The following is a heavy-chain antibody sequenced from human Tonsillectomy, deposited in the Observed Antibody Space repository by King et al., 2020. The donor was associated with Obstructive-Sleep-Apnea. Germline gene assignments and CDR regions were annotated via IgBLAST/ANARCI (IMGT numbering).Heavy chain of an antibody. CDR1: GFTFADYA. V-gene: IGHV3-49*03. CDR3: FRDVRDVVPRRKRYFYYGMDV. Sequence: EVQLVESGGGLVQPGRSLRLSCTTSGFTFADYAMSWFRQAPGKGLEWVGFIRSEVYSGTTQYAASVKGRFTISRDDSKSIVYLQMNSLKIEDTAKYYCFRDVRDVVPRRKRYFYYGMDVWGQGTTVIVSS. J-gene: IGHJ6*02. CDR2: IRSEVYSGTT. D-gene: IGHD2-21*01.